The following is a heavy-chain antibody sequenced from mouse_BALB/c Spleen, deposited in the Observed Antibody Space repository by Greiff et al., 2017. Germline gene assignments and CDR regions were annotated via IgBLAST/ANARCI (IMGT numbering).Heavy chain of an antibody. V-gene: IGHV3-8*02. CDR1: GDSITSGY. CDR3: ARETTAKDYFDY. J-gene: IGHJ2*01. CDR2: ISYSGST. D-gene: IGHD1-2*01. Sequence: EVKLQESGPSLVKPSQTLSLTCSVTGDSITSGYWNWIRKFPGNKLEYMGYISYSGSTYYNPSLKSRISITRDTSKNQYYLQLNSVTTEDTATYYCARETTAKDYFDYWGQGTTLTVSS.